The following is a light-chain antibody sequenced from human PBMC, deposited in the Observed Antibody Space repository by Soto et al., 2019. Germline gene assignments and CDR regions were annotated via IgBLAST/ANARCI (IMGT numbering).Light chain of an antibody. CDR1: SGHSSYV. CDR3: QTWGTGTVV. V-gene: IGLV4-69*01. CDR2: LNSDGSH. Sequence: QPVLTQSPSASASLGASVKLTCTLSSGHSSYVIAWHQQQPEKGPRYLMKLNSDGSHSKGDGIPDRFSGSSSGAERDLIISSLQSEDEADYYCQTWGTGTVVFGGGTKLTVL. J-gene: IGLJ2*01.